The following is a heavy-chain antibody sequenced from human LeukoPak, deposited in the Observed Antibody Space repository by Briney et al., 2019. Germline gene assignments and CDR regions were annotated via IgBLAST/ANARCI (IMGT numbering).Heavy chain of an antibody. Sequence: GGSLRLSCAVSGFTFTSYAISWVRQAPGKGLEWVSTISGSGDRTYFADSVKGRFTLSRDKSKNTVYLQMDSLRVAETGVYYCARVQYGNLSGSYHTFFDFWGQGALVTVSP. D-gene: IGHD3-10*01. J-gene: IGHJ4*02. V-gene: IGHV3-23*01. CDR1: GFTFTSYA. CDR3: ARVQYGNLSGSYHTFFDF. CDR2: ISGSGDRT.